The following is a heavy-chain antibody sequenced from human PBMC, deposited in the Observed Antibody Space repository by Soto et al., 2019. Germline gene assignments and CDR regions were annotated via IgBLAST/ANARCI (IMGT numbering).Heavy chain of an antibody. D-gene: IGHD4-17*01. Sequence: QVQLVQAGAEVKKAGASVKVSCTASGYTFTSYYMHWVRQAPGQGLEWMGIIHPSGGSTCYAQKIQGRATMPRNPSTTTVYMELSSLRSGDTAVYCCAGGVPRTKRGWDSGDSGHYGMDVWGQGPTVTFSS. V-gene: IGHV1-46*01. J-gene: IGHJ6*02. CDR2: IHPSGGST. CDR1: GYTFTSYY. CDR3: AGGVPRTKRGWDSGDSGHYGMDV.